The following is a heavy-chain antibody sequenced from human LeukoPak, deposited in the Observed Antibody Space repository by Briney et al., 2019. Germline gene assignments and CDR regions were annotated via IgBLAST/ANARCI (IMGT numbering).Heavy chain of an antibody. V-gene: IGHV3-48*04. Sequence: GGSLRLSCAASGFTFSDYSMNWVRQAPGKGLEWISWIGISSGNTKYADSVKGRFTISGDNAKNSLYLQMDSLRAEDTAVYYCVRAVRAASNYWGQGTLVTVSS. CDR3: VRAVRAASNY. D-gene: IGHD6-25*01. CDR1: GFTFSDYS. CDR2: IGISSGNT. J-gene: IGHJ4*02.